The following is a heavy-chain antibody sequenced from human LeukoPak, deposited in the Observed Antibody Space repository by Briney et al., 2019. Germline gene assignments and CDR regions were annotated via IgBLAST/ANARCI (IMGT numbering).Heavy chain of an antibody. Sequence: PSQTLSLTCTVSGGSISSGDYYWSWIRQPPGKGLESIGNIYYSGSTYYNPSLKSRVTISVDTSKNQFSLKLSSVTAADTGVYYCARKRDYYDSSESYWGQGTLVTVSS. J-gene: IGHJ4*02. D-gene: IGHD3-22*01. CDR3: ARKRDYYDSSESY. V-gene: IGHV4-30-4*01. CDR2: IYYSGST. CDR1: GGSISSGDYY.